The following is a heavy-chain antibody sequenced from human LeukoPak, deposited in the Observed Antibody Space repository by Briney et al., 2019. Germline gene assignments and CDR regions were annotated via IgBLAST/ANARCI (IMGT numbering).Heavy chain of an antibody. Sequence: PGGSLRLSCAASGFTFSSYAMSWVRQAPGKGLEWVSDINGSGGTTYYTDSVKGRFTISRDNSKNTLYLQLNSLRAEDSAIYYCAKAFRIVGIGNPDDAFDVWGQGTVVTVSS. J-gene: IGHJ3*01. CDR2: INGSGGTT. CDR3: AKAFRIVGIGNPDDAFDV. V-gene: IGHV3-23*01. CDR1: GFTFSSYA. D-gene: IGHD1-26*01.